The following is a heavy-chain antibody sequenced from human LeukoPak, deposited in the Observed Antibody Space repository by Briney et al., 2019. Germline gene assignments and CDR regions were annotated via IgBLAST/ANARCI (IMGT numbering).Heavy chain of an antibody. CDR1: GASISSSSYY. V-gene: IGHV4-39*07. CDR3: ARTEYCSGGSCYTYYFDY. Sequence: SETLSLTCTVSGASISSSSYYWVWIRQPPGKGLEWIGRIYTSGSTNYNPSLKSRVSMSVDTSKNQFSLKLRSVTAADTAVYYCARTEYCSGGSCYTYYFDYWGQGTLVTVSS. CDR2: IYTSGST. D-gene: IGHD2-15*01. J-gene: IGHJ4*02.